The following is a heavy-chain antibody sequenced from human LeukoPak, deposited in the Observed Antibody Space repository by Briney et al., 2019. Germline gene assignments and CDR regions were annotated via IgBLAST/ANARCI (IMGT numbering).Heavy chain of an antibody. Sequence: ASVKVSCKASGGTFSSYAISWVRQAPGQGLEWMGGIIPIFGTANYAQKFQGRVTITADESTSTAYMELSSLRSEDTAVYYCAREGGGQGGITIFISGRTGFDYWGQGTLVTVSS. J-gene: IGHJ4*02. CDR1: GGTFSSYA. CDR3: AREGGGQGGITIFISGRTGFDY. V-gene: IGHV1-69*01. CDR2: IIPIFGTA. D-gene: IGHD3-9*01.